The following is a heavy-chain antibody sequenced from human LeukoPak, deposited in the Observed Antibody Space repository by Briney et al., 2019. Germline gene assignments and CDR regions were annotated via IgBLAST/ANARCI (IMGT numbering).Heavy chain of an antibody. V-gene: IGHV3-33*01. CDR1: GFTFSSYG. CDR2: IWYDGSKQ. CDR3: VRRGYKYDY. D-gene: IGHD5-18*01. Sequence: GGSLRLSCAASGFTFSSYGMHWVRQAPGKGLEWVALIWYDGSKQYYADSVKGRFTISRDNSKNTLHLQMNSLRAEDTAVYYCVRRGYKYDYWGQGTMVTVSS. J-gene: IGHJ3*01.